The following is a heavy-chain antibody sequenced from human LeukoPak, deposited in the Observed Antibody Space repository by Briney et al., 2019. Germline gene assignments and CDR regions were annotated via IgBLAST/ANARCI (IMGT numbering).Heavy chain of an antibody. Sequence: SGPTLVKPTQTLALTCSFSGFSLSTSGVGVGWVRQPPGKALEWLAILYWNGNKHYSPYLKSRLTITKDTSKNQVVLTLTNMDPVDTATYYCAHRRGYHDPLFDSWGQGTLVTVSS. J-gene: IGHJ4*02. D-gene: IGHD3-16*01. V-gene: IGHV2-5*01. CDR1: GFSLSTSGVG. CDR2: LYWNGNK. CDR3: AHRRGYHDPLFDS.